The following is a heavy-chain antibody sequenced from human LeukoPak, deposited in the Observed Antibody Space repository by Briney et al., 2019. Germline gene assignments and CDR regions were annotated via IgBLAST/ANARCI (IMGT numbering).Heavy chain of an antibody. Sequence: SETLSLTCAVYGGSFSGHYWSWIRQPPGKGLEWIGEINHSGSTNYNPSLKSRVTISVDTSKNQFSLKLSSVTAADTAVYYCARGPFFSAGGSDARFDYWGQGTLVTVSS. V-gene: IGHV4-34*01. D-gene: IGHD1-26*01. CDR1: GGSFSGHY. CDR3: ARGPFFSAGGSDARFDY. CDR2: INHSGST. J-gene: IGHJ4*02.